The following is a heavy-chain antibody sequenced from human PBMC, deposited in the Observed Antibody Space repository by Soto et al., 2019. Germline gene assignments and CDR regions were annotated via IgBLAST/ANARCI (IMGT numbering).Heavy chain of an antibody. Sequence: PSETLSLTCTVSGGSISSYYWSCIRQPPGKGLEWIGYIYYSGSTNYNPSLKSRVTISVDTSKNQFSLKLSSVTAADTAVYYCARDRSSGWIFDYWGQGTPVTVSS. CDR3: ARDRSSGWIFDY. CDR1: GGSISSYY. V-gene: IGHV4-59*01. J-gene: IGHJ4*02. CDR2: IYYSGST. D-gene: IGHD6-19*01.